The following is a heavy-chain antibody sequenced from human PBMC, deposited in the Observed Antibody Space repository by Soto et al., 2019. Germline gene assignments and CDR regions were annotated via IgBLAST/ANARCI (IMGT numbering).Heavy chain of an antibody. CDR2: ISSNGANT. Sequence: QLGGSLRLSCAASGFTFDSPYSHAMRWVRQSPGKGPEWVSTISSNGANTHYAESVKGRFTISKDPSRNTVHLHMNSLRAEDTATYFCVSWVSAHFDYWGHGTPVTVSS. V-gene: IGHV3-23*01. D-gene: IGHD2-8*01. CDR3: VSWVSAHFDY. CDR1: GFTFDSPYSHA. J-gene: IGHJ4*01.